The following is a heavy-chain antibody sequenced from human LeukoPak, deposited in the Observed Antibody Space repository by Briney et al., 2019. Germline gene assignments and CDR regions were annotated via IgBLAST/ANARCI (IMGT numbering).Heavy chain of an antibody. V-gene: IGHV3-21*01. CDR3: ARAMGYQLLYAGWFDP. D-gene: IGHD2-2*02. Sequence: GGSLRLSCAASGFTFSSYSMNWVRQAPGKGLEWVSSISSSSSYIYYADSVKGRFTISRDNAKNSLYLQMNSLRAEDTAVYYCARAMGYQLLYAGWFDPWGQGTLVTVSS. J-gene: IGHJ5*02. CDR1: GFTFSSYS. CDR2: ISSSSSYI.